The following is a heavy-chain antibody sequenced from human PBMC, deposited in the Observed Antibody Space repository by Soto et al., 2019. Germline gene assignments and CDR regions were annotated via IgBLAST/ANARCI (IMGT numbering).Heavy chain of an antibody. D-gene: IGHD3-9*01. CDR2: INHSGST. CDR3: ARFSGYFDRQVNFDY. Sequence: PSETLPLTCAVYGGSFSGYYWSGIRQPPGKGLEWIGEINHSGSTNYNPSLKSRVTISVDTSKNQFSLKLSSVTAADTAVYYCARFSGYFDRQVNFDYWGPGTLVTVSS. J-gene: IGHJ4*02. CDR1: GGSFSGYY. V-gene: IGHV4-34*01.